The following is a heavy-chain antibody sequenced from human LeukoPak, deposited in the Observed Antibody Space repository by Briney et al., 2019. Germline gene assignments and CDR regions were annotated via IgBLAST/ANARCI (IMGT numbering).Heavy chain of an antibody. CDR2: ISSSSSYI. D-gene: IGHD6-13*01. V-gene: IGHV3-21*01. CDR3: AREHSSSWYSSFDY. J-gene: IGHJ4*02. CDR1: GFTFSSYS. Sequence: PGGSLRLSCAASGFTFSSYSMNWVRQAPGKGLEWVSSISSSSSYIYYADSVKGRFTISRDNAKNSLYLQMNSLRAEDTAVYYCAREHSSSWYSSFDYWGQGTLVTVSS.